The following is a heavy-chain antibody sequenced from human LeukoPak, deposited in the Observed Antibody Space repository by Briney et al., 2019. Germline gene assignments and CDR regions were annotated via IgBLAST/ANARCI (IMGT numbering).Heavy chain of an antibody. V-gene: IGHV3-74*01. J-gene: IGHJ4*02. CDR3: ARICSSTDCLIPD. D-gene: IGHD2-2*01. CDR2: INSDASDT. Sequence: GGSLRLSCAASGFTFSRHWMHWVRQAPGKGLVWISRINSDASDTNYADFAKGRFTISRDNAKNTVYLQINSLRDEDTAVYYCARICSSTDCLIPDWGQGTLVTVSS. CDR1: GFTFSRHW.